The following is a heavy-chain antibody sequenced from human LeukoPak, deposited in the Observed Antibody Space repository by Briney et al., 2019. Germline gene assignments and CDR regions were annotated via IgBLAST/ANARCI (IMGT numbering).Heavy chain of an antibody. D-gene: IGHD1/OR15-1a*01. J-gene: IGHJ5*02. V-gene: IGHV3-74*01. CDR3: ARDPRNKGFDP. Sequence: GGSLRLSCAASGFTISYYWMHWVRQGPGKGLVWVSTINGDGSSTNYADSVKGRFTISRDNAKNTLYLEMNSLRVEDTAVYYCARDPRNKGFDPWGQGTLVTVPS. CDR2: INGDGSST. CDR1: GFTISYYW.